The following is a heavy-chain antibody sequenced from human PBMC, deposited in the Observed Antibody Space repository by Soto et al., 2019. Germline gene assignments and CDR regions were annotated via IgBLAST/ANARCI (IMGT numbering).Heavy chain of an antibody. D-gene: IGHD4-17*01. CDR3: ARGGPTVVTLSYKGY. CDR1: GYTFTGYY. CDR2: INPNSGGR. Sequence: ASVKGSCKASGYTFTGYYMNWVRQAPGQGLEWMGWINPNSGGRNYAQKFQGRVTMTRDTSISTAYMELSRLRSDDTAVYYCARGGPTVVTLSYKGYWGQGTLVTVSS. V-gene: IGHV1-2*02. J-gene: IGHJ4*02.